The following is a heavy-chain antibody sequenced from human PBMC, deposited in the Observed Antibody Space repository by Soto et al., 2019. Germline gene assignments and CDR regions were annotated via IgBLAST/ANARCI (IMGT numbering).Heavy chain of an antibody. J-gene: IGHJ6*02. CDR1: GGSISSSSYY. D-gene: IGHD3-3*01. CDR2: IYYSGST. Sequence: PSETLSLTCTVSGGSISSSSYYWGWIRQPPGKGLEWIGSIYYSGSTYYNPSLKSRVTISVDRSKNQFSLKLSSVTAADTAVYYCRGFGVVENYYGMDVWGQGTTVTVSS. CDR3: RGFGVVENYYGMDV. V-gene: IGHV4-39*03.